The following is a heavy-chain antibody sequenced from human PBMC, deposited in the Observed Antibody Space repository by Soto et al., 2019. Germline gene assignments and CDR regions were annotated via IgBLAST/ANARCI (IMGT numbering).Heavy chain of an antibody. J-gene: IGHJ4*02. V-gene: IGHV4-34*01. Sequence: PLETLSLTCAVYGGSFSGYYWSWIRQPPGKGLEWIGEINHSGSTNYNPSLKSRVTISVDTSKNQFSLKLGSVTAADTAVYYCARRYGYFDYWGQGTRVTVSS. CDR1: GGSFSGYY. D-gene: IGHD5-18*01. CDR3: ARRYGYFDY. CDR2: INHSGST.